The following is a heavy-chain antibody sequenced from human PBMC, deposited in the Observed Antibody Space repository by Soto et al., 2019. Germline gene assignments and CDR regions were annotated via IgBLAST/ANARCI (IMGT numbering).Heavy chain of an antibody. CDR3: ARAKGERYCSGGSCYPKGDAFDI. V-gene: IGHV1-8*01. CDR2: MNPNSGNT. Sequence: ASVKVSCKASGYTFTSYDINWVRQATGQGLEWMGWMNPNSGNTGYAQKFQGRVTMTRNTSKSTANMELSSLRSEDTAVYYCARAKGERYCSGGSCYPKGDAFDIWGQGTMVNVSS. J-gene: IGHJ3*02. D-gene: IGHD2-15*01. CDR1: GYTFTSYD.